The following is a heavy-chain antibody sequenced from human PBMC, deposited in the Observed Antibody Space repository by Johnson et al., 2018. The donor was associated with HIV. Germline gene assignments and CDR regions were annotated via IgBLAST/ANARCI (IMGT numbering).Heavy chain of an antibody. CDR1: GFSFIDYA. D-gene: IGHD6-19*01. Sequence: VQLVESGGGLVRPGGSLRLSCVASGFSFIDYAMIWVRQAPGKGLEWVSFISGGEDDTYYADSVKGRFTISRDNSKTTLYLQMNSLRAEDTAVYYCARDKAVGYSSGWHAFDIWGQGTMVTVSS. CDR2: ISGGEDDT. CDR3: ARDKAVGYSSGWHAFDI. V-gene: IGHV3-23*04. J-gene: IGHJ3*02.